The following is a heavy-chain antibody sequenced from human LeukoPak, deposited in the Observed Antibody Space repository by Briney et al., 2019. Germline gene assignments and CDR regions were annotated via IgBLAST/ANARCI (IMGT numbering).Heavy chain of an antibody. V-gene: IGHV4-34*01. D-gene: IGHD3-10*01. CDR2: INHSGST. J-gene: IGHJ4*02. CDR1: GGSFSGYY. CDR3: ARHDGYGSGSYYKAFDDY. Sequence: PPETLSLTCAVYGGSFSGYYWSWIRQPPGKGLEWIGEINHSGSTNYNPSLKSRVTISVDTSKNQFSLKLSSVTAADTAVHYCARHDGYGSGSYYKAFDDYWGQGTLVTVSS.